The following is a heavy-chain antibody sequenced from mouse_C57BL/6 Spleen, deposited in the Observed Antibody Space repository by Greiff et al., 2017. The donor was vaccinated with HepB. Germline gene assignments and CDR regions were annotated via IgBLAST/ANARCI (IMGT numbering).Heavy chain of an antibody. CDR2: IDPENGDT. CDR1: GFNIKDDY. J-gene: IGHJ4*01. V-gene: IGHV14-4*01. Sequence: EVQLQQSGAELVRPGASVKLSCTASGFNIKDDYMHWVKQRPEQGREWIGWIDPENGDTEYASKFQGKATIKADTASNTAYLQLSSLTSEDTAVYYGTTDGYDRDYAMDYWGQGTSVTVSS. D-gene: IGHD2-2*01. CDR3: TTDGYDRDYAMDY.